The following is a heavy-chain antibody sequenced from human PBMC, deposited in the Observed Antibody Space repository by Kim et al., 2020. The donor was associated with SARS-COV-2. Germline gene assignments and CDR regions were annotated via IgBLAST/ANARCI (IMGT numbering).Heavy chain of an antibody. CDR3: ARDLRKWELIRAFDY. D-gene: IGHD1-26*01. J-gene: IGHJ4*02. CDR1: GFTFSSYA. CDR2: ISYDGSNK. V-gene: IGHV3-30*04. Sequence: GGSLRLSCAASGFTFSSYAMHWVRQAPGKGLEWVAVISYDGSNKYYADSVKGRFTISRDNSKNTLYLQMNSLRAEDTAVYYCARDLRKWELIRAFDYWGQGTRVTVSS.